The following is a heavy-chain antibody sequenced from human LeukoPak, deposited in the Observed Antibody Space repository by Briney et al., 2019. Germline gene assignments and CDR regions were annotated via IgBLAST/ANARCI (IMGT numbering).Heavy chain of an antibody. Sequence: ASVKVSCKASGYTFTGCNMHWVRQAPGQGLEWMGWINPNSGGTNYAQKFQGRVTMTRDTSISTAYMELSRLRSDDTAVYYCARPVDTAMVYYGMDVWGQGTTVTVSS. CDR3: ARPVDTAMVYYGMDV. CDR1: GYTFTGCN. V-gene: IGHV1-2*02. CDR2: INPNSGGT. J-gene: IGHJ6*02. D-gene: IGHD5-18*01.